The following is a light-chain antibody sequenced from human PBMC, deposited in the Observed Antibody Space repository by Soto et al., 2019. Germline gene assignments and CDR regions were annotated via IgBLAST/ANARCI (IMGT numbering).Light chain of an antibody. Sequence: QSVLTQPPSVSGAPGQRVTLSCTGSSSTIGAGYDVHWYQQLPGTAPKLLIYGNSNRPSGVPDRFSGSKSGTSASLAITGLQAEDEADYYCHSYDSSLSGYVFGTGTKLTVL. CDR1: SSTIGAGYD. CDR2: GNS. V-gene: IGLV1-40*01. CDR3: HSYDSSLSGYV. J-gene: IGLJ1*01.